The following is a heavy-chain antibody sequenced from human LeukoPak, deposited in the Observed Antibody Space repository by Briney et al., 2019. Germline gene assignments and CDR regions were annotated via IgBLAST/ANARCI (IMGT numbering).Heavy chain of an antibody. CDR2: ISSSSDTI. J-gene: IGHJ5*02. D-gene: IGHD3-10*01. CDR3: ARAMVRGVIP. Sequence: HPGGSLRLSCAASGFTFSSYSMHWVRQAPGKGLEWVSYISSSSDTIYYADSVKGRFTISRDNAKNSLYLQMNSLRDEDTVVYYCARAMVRGVIPWGQGSLVTVSS. V-gene: IGHV3-48*02. CDR1: GFTFSSYS.